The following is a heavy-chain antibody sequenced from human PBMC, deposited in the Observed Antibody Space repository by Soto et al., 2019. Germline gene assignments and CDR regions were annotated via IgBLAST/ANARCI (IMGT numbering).Heavy chain of an antibody. CDR1: GFTFSSCA. CDR2: IGGSGDDT. V-gene: IGHV3-23*01. CDR3: ANLLGSNDAFDI. J-gene: IGHJ3*02. Sequence: GGSLRLSCAASGFTFSSCAMSWVRQAPGKGLEWVSGIGGSGDDTEYTDSVKGRFTISRDNSKNTLYLQMNSLRAEDTAVYYCANLLGSNDAFDIWGQGTMVTVSS.